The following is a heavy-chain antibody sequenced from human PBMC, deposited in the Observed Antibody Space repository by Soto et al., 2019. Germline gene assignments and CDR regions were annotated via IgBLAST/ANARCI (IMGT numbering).Heavy chain of an antibody. CDR2: IYHSGST. J-gene: IGHJ3*02. Sequence: QVQLQESRRGLVKPSGTLSLTCAVSGGSISSSYWWSWVRQPPGKGLEWIGEIYHSGSTNYNPSLKSRVTISVDKSKNQFSLKLSSVTAADTAVYYCARRRITMIVVVFDAFDIWGQGTMVTVSS. D-gene: IGHD3-22*01. CDR1: GGSISSSYW. CDR3: ARRRITMIVVVFDAFDI. V-gene: IGHV4-4*02.